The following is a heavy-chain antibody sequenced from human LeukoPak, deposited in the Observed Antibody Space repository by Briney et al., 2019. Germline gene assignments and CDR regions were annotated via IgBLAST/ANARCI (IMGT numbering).Heavy chain of an antibody. CDR3: ARGRPAYYYDSSGYPAFDY. CDR2: ISYDGSNK. D-gene: IGHD3-22*01. CDR1: GFTFSSYG. V-gene: IGHV3-30*03. Sequence: GGSLRLSCAASGFTFSSYGMHWVRQAPGKGLEWVAVISYDGSNKYYADSVKGRFTISRDNSKNTLYLQMNSLRAEDTAVYYCARGRPAYYYDSSGYPAFDYWGQGTLVTVSS. J-gene: IGHJ4*02.